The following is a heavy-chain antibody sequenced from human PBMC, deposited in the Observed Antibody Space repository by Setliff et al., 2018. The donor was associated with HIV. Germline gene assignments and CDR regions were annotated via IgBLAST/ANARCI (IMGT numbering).Heavy chain of an antibody. J-gene: IGHJ3*02. CDR3: AKHHRRWIYDDFDI. CDR2: FYNDART. CDR1: GASVNTNY. D-gene: IGHD4-17*01. V-gene: IGHV4-59*08. Sequence: KSSETMSLTCYVSGASVNTNYWSCIRQPPGMGLGWIGYFYNDARTKYNPSLKRRVTISGGTSNNRFSLRLTSVTAADTAIYYRAKHHRRWIYDDFDIWARGTMVTVSS.